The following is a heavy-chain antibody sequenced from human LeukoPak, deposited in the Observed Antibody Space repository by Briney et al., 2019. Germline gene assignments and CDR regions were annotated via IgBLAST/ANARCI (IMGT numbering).Heavy chain of an antibody. CDR3: ARVPYYYGSGSYSDY. CDR2: ISSSGSTI. V-gene: IGHV3-48*04. D-gene: IGHD3-10*01. Sequence: GGSLRLSCAASGFTFSSYGMHWVRQAPGKGLEWVSYISSSGSTIYYADSVKGRFTISRDNAKNSLYLQMNSLRAEDTAVYYCARVPYYYGSGSYSDYWGQGTLVTVSS. J-gene: IGHJ4*02. CDR1: GFTFSSYG.